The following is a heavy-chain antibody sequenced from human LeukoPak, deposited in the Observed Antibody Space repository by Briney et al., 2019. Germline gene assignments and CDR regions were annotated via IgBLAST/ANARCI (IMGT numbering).Heavy chain of an antibody. CDR3: ASTYYDILTGYSPFQH. CDR2: IYYSGST. Sequence: TSETLSLTCTVSGGSISSGGYYWSWIRQHPGKGLEWIGYIYYSGSTYYNPSLKSRVTISVDTSKNQFSLELSSVTAADTAVYYCASTYYDILTGYSPFQHWGQGTLVTVSS. D-gene: IGHD3-9*01. CDR1: GGSISSGGYY. J-gene: IGHJ1*01. V-gene: IGHV4-31*03.